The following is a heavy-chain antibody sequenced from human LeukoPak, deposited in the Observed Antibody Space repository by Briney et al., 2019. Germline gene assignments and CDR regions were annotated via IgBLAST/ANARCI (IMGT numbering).Heavy chain of an antibody. D-gene: IGHD2-21*02. J-gene: IGHJ3*02. CDR3: ARGCGGDCYGAFDI. CDR1: GGSLSSYY. V-gene: IGHV4-4*07. CDR2: IYTSGST. Sequence: SGTLSLPCTGSGGSLSSYYWSWIRQPPRKGLEWIGRIYTSGSTNYNPSLKSRVTMSVDTSKNQFSLKLSSVTAADTAVYYCARGCGGDCYGAFDIWGQGTMVTVSS.